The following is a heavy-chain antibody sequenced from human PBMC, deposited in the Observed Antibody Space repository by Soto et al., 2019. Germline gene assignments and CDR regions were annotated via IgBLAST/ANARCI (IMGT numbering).Heavy chain of an antibody. V-gene: IGHV3-74*01. Sequence: EVQLVESGGGVVQPGGSLRLSCAASGFSFSTWMHWVRQAPGKGLVWLSRINSDGSSITYADSVKGRFIVSRDNAKNTLYLQINSLTAEDTAVYXXXXXXXGYXNFDYWGQGVLLTVSS. CDR2: INSDGSSI. CDR3: XXXXXGYXNFDY. CDR1: GFSFSTW. J-gene: IGHJ4*02.